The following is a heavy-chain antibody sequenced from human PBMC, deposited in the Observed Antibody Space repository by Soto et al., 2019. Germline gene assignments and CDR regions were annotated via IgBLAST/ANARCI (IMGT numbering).Heavy chain of an antibody. CDR3: ITAPGLNVLF. CDR1: GFTFIDAW. Sequence: EVQLVESGGGLVKPGGSLRLSCIGSGFTFIDAWMSWVRQAPGKGLEWVGRLKSETDGGTADYATSVKGRFTISRDDSKNTLYLQMSSLRAEDTAVHYCITAPGLNVLFWGQGTLVTVSS. D-gene: IGHD3-16*01. J-gene: IGHJ4*02. V-gene: IGHV3-15*01. CDR2: LKSETDGGTA.